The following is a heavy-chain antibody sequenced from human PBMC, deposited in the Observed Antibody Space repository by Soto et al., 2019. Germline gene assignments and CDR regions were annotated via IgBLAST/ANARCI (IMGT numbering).Heavy chain of an antibody. J-gene: IGHJ4*02. V-gene: IGHV4-28*04. CDR1: GYSISTNNW. CDR3: VRVLYGDYISYFDS. CDR2: TSYSGTT. Sequence: SATLSLTSVFSGYSISTNNWRGWVRQTPGKGLEKNVYTSYSGTTHHNPDLNSRAAVSVDTSTHQYFLHLQSVTAMDTDVYYCVRVLYGDYISYFDSWGQGTLVTVSS. D-gene: IGHD4-17*01.